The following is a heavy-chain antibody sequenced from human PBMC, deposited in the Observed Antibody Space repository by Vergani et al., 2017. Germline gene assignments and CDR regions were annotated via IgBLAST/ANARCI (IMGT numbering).Heavy chain of an antibody. V-gene: IGHV3-48*03. CDR1: GFTFSSYE. CDR3: AGDQTNMVRGVIITRYYYGMDV. D-gene: IGHD3-10*01. Sequence: EVQLVESGGGLVQPGGSLRLSCAASGFTFSSYEMNWVRQAPGKGLEWVSYISSSGSTIYYADSVKGRFTISRDNAKNSLYLQMNSLRAEDTAVYYCAGDQTNMVRGVIITRYYYGMDVWGQGTTVTVSS. CDR2: ISSSGSTI. J-gene: IGHJ6*02.